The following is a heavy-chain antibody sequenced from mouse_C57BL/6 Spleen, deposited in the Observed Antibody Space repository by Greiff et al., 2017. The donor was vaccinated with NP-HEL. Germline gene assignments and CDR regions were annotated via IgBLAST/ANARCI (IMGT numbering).Heavy chain of an antibody. CDR1: GYTFTSYW. Sequence: QVQLQQPGAELVRPGSSVKLSCKASGYTFTSYWMDWVKQRPGQGLEWIGNIYPSDSETHYNQKFKDKATLTVDKSSSTAYMQLSSLTSEDSAVYYCARWGNYDYDAFAYWGQGTLVTVSA. CDR3: ARWGNYDYDAFAY. D-gene: IGHD2-4*01. CDR2: IYPSDSET. V-gene: IGHV1-61*01. J-gene: IGHJ3*01.